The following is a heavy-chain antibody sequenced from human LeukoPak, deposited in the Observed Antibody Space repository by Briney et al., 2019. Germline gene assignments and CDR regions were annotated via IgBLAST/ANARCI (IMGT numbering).Heavy chain of an antibody. J-gene: IGHJ4*02. D-gene: IGHD3-3*01. CDR3: AKDLGLWSGYYTFDH. Sequence: GGSLRLSCAASGFTFSSYPMSWVRQAPGKGLEWVSAISGSGCSTYYADSVKGRFTISRDNSKNTLYLQMNSLRAEDTAVYYCAKDLGLWSGYYTFDHWGQGTLVTVSS. V-gene: IGHV3-23*01. CDR1: GFTFSSYP. CDR2: ISGSGCST.